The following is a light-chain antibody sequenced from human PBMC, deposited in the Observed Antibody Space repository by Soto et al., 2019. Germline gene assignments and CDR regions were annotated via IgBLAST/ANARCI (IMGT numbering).Light chain of an antibody. CDR1: SSDGGDYKC. J-gene: IGLJ1*01. V-gene: IGLV2-14*01. CDR3: SSYTTSSTV. CDR2: EVS. Sequence: QSALTQPASVSGSPGQSITISCTGTSSDGGDYKCVSWYQQHPGKAPKLMIYEVSYRPSGVSNRFSGSKSGNTASLTISGLQAEDEADYYCSSYTTSSTVFGTGTQLTVL.